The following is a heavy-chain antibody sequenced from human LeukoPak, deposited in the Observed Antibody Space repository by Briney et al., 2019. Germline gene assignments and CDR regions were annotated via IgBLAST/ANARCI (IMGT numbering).Heavy chain of an antibody. CDR1: GFTFSSYW. V-gene: IGHV3-7*01. CDR3: ARDQLWFGESQFDY. D-gene: IGHD3-10*01. Sequence: GGSLRLSCAASGFTFSSYWMTWVRQAPGKGLEWVANIKQDGSEKYYVDSVKGRFTISRDNAKNSLYLQMNSLRAEDTAVYYCARDQLWFGESQFDYWGQGTLVTVSS. CDR2: IKQDGSEK. J-gene: IGHJ4*02.